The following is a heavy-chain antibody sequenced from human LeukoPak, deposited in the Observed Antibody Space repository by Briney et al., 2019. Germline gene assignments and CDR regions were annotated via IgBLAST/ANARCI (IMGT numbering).Heavy chain of an antibody. Sequence: GGSLRLSCAASGFTFSSYAMSWVRQAPGKGLEWVSAISGSGGSTYHADSVKGRFTISRDNPKNTLYLQMNSLRAEDTAVYYCAKDRPGIAVAGIFVYWGQGTLVTVSS. CDR3: AKDRPGIAVAGIFVY. J-gene: IGHJ4*02. CDR1: GFTFSSYA. CDR2: ISGSGGST. V-gene: IGHV3-23*01. D-gene: IGHD6-19*01.